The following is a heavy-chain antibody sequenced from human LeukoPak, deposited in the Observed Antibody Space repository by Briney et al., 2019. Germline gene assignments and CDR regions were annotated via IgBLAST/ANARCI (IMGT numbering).Heavy chain of an antibody. J-gene: IGHJ4*02. CDR2: IGSSGPTI. V-gene: IGHV3-11*01. Sequence: GGSLRLSCAASGFTFSDYYMSWIRQAPGKGLEWVSYIGSSGPTIYYADSVKGRFTISRDNAKNSLYLQMNSLRAEDTAVYYCARVGPVVSFWVIDYWGQGTLVTVSS. D-gene: IGHD3-3*01. CDR1: GFTFSDYY. CDR3: ARVGPVVSFWVIDY.